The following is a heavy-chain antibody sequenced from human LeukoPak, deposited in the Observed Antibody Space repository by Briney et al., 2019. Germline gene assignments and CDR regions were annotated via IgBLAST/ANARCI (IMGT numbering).Heavy chain of an antibody. CDR2: IYSGGST. Sequence: PGGSLRLSCAASGFTVSSNYMSWVRQAPGKGLEWVSVIYSGGSTYYADSVKSSFTISRDNSKNTLYLQMNSLRAEDTAVYYCARDRRYYDSSGYYLDAFDIWGQGTMVTVSS. V-gene: IGHV3-66*01. CDR1: GFTVSSNY. J-gene: IGHJ3*02. D-gene: IGHD3-22*01. CDR3: ARDRRYYDSSGYYLDAFDI.